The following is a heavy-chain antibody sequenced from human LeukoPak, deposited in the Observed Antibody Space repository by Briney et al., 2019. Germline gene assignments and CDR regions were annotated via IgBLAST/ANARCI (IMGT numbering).Heavy chain of an antibody. CDR3: ARGAAAGEVDY. V-gene: IGHV1-69*06. CDR2: IIPIFGTA. D-gene: IGHD6-13*01. J-gene: IGHJ4*02. CDR1: GGTFSSYA. Sequence: ASVKVSCKASGGTFSSYAISWVRQAPGQGLEWMGGIIPIFGTANYAQKFQGRVTITADKSTSIAYMELSSLRSEDTAVYYCARGAAAGEVDYWGQGTLVTVSS.